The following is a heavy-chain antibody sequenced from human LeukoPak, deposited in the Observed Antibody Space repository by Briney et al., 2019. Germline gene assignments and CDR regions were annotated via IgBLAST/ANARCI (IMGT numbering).Heavy chain of an antibody. CDR2: IYSGGST. J-gene: IGHJ4*02. CDR1: GFNVSSNY. V-gene: IGHV3-66*01. CDR3: VRCDILTGVYYFDY. D-gene: IGHD3-9*01. Sequence: PGGSLRLSCAVSGFNVSSNYLNWVRQAPGKGPEWVSVIYSGGSTYYADSVKGRFTISRDNAKNSLYLQMNSLRDEDTAVYHCVRCDILTGVYYFDYWGQGTLVTVSS.